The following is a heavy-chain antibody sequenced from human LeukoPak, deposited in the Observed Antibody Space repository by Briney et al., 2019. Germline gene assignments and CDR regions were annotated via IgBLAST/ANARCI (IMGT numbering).Heavy chain of an antibody. CDR1: GGSFSGYY. CDR2: VNHSGST. V-gene: IGHV4-34*01. Sequence: SETLSLTCAVYGGSFSGYYWSWIRQPPGKGLEWIGEVNHSGSTNYNPSLKSRVTISVDTSKNQFSLELSSVTAADTAVYYCARQHIRRSDYYERPSSSYYFAYWGQGTLVTVSS. D-gene: IGHD3-22*01. CDR3: ARQHIRRSDYYERPSSSYYFAY. J-gene: IGHJ4*02.